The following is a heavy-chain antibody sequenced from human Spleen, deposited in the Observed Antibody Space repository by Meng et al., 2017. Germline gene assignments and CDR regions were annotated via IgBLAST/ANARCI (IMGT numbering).Heavy chain of an antibody. V-gene: IGHV1-46*01. Sequence: QVKLVQSGAEMRKPGASVKVSCKTSGYPFTSYYLHWVRQAPGQGLEWMAVINPSGGGTSYAQRFQGRVTVTKDTPTTTVYMELSSLGSEDTAVYYCATVGAEFDYWGQGTLVTVSS. J-gene: IGHJ4*02. CDR3: ATVGAEFDY. CDR1: GYPFTSYY. D-gene: IGHD1-26*01. CDR2: INPSGGGT.